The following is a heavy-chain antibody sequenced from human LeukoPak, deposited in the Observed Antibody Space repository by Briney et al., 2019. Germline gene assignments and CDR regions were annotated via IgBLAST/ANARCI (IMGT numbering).Heavy chain of an antibody. Sequence: SETLSLTCTVSGGSISSSDYYWAWIRQPPGKGLEWIGSIYYSGSPYYNPSLKSRVTTSVDTSKNQFSLKLSSVTAADTAVYYCARVGSDYDSSAYTDAFDIWGRGTMVTVSS. CDR1: GGSISSSDYY. D-gene: IGHD3-22*01. J-gene: IGHJ3*02. CDR3: ARVGSDYDSSAYTDAFDI. CDR2: IYYSGSP. V-gene: IGHV4-39*07.